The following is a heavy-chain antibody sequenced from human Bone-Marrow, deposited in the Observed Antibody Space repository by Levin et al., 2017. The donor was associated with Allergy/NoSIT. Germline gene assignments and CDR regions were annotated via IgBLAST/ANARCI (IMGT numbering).Heavy chain of an antibody. CDR2: IIPMLDTP. CDR3: ARAFLVGATPGGFDV. CDR1: GGTFSSFA. Sequence: SVKVSCKAPGGTFSSFAISWVRQAPGQGLEWMGAIIPMLDTPEYAQTFQGRLLITADKTTTTAYMELSSLGSEDTAVYYCARAFLVGATPGGFDVWGQGTVVTVSS. V-gene: IGHV1-69*06. D-gene: IGHD1-26*01. J-gene: IGHJ3*01.